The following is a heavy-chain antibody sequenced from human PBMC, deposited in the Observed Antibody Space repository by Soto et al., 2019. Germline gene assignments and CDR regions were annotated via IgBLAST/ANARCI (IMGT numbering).Heavy chain of an antibody. D-gene: IGHD1-26*01. V-gene: IGHV1-3*01. CDR3: ARDPLSQYSGSYYKGLILNYFDY. CDR1: GYTFTSYA. Sequence: QVQLVQSGAEVKKPGASVKVTCKASGYTFTSYAMHWVRQAPGQRLEWMGWINAGNGNTKYSQKFQGRVTITRDTSASTAYMELSSLRSEDTAVYYCARDPLSQYSGSYYKGLILNYFDYWGQGTLVTVSS. CDR2: INAGNGNT. J-gene: IGHJ4*02.